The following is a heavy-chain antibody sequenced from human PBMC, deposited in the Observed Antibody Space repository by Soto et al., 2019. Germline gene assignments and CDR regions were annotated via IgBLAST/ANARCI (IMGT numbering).Heavy chain of an antibody. V-gene: IGHV3-72*01. D-gene: IGHD4-4*01. CDR1: GFTFSDHY. CDR2: TRNKANSYTT. CDR3: DTYPMTTVTRDAFDI. J-gene: IGHJ3*02. Sequence: PGGSLRLSCAASGFTFSDHYMDWVRQAPGKGLEWVGRTRNKANSYTTEYAASVKGRFTIPRDDSKNSLYLQMNSLKTEDTAVYYCDTYPMTTVTRDAFDIWGQGTMVTVSS.